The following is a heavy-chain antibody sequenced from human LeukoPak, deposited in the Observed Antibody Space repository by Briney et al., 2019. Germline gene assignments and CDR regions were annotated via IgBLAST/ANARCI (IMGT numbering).Heavy chain of an antibody. CDR3: ARGLIDSSGYYRDDY. D-gene: IGHD3-22*01. CDR1: GYTFTSYD. J-gene: IGHJ4*02. CDR2: MNPNSGNT. V-gene: IGHV1-8*03. Sequence: WASVKVSCKASGYTFTSYDINWVRQATGQGLEWMGWMNPNSGNTGYAQKFQGRVTITRNTSINTAYMELSSLRSEDTAVYYCARGLIDSSGYYRDDYWGQGTLVTVSS.